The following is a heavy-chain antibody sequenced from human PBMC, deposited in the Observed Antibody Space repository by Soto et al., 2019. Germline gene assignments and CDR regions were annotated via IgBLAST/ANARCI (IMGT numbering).Heavy chain of an antibody. D-gene: IGHD3-22*01. CDR2: INSSGGST. J-gene: IGHJ4*02. V-gene: IGHV1-46*01. CDR3: AREVGDDRSGLGF. Sequence: ASVKVSCKASGYTFTSYYMHWVRQAPGQGLEWMGMINSSGGSTSSAQKFQGRVTMTRDTSTSTAYLELRSLRSDDTAVYYCAREVGDDRSGLGFWGKGTQVTVST. CDR1: GYTFTSYY.